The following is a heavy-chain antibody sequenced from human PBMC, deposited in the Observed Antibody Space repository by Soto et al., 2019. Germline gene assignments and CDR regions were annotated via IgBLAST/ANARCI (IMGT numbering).Heavy chain of an antibody. CDR2: ISAHNGNT. J-gene: IGHJ4*02. Sequence: QVHLVQSGAEVKKPGASVKVSCKGSGYIFTTDGITWVRQAPGQGLEWMGWISAHNGNTNYPQKRQGRVTVTRDTSTSTAAMALRHLRSDDTAVYYCSRGRYGDYWGQGALVTVSS. D-gene: IGHD1-1*01. CDR1: GYIFTTDG. CDR3: SRGRYGDY. V-gene: IGHV1-18*01.